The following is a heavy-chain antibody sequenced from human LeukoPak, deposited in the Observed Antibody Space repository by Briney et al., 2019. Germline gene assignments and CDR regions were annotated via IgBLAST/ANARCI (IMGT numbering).Heavy chain of an antibody. CDR3: ARVDSGSYPIDY. CDR1: GGSISSGDYY. V-gene: IGHV4-31*03. D-gene: IGHD1-26*01. J-gene: IGHJ4*02. Sequence: SQTLSLTCTVSGGSISSGDYYWSWIRQHPGKGLEWIGYIYYSESTHYNPSLKSRITISVDTSKNQFSLKLSSVTAADTALYYCARVDSGSYPIDYWGQGTLVTVSS. CDR2: IYYSEST.